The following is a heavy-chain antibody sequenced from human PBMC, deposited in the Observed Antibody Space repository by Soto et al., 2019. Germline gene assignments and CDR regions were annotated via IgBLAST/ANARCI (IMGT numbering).Heavy chain of an antibody. V-gene: IGHV1-18*01. J-gene: IGHJ6*03. D-gene: IGHD6-13*01. Sequence: GASVKVSCKASGYTFTSYGISWVRQAPGQGLEWMGWISAYNGNTNYAQKLQGRVTMTTDTSTSTAYMELRSLRSDDTAVYYCARVVSSWPSGGYYYYYMDVWGKGTTVTVSS. CDR2: ISAYNGNT. CDR3: ARVVSSWPSGGYYYYYMDV. CDR1: GYTFTSYG.